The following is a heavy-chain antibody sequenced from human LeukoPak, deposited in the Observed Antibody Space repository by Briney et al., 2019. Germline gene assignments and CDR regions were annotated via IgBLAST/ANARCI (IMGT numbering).Heavy chain of an antibody. CDR3: ARAPRGWHRYYGMDV. J-gene: IGHJ6*02. V-gene: IGHV1-18*01. Sequence: ASVKVSCKASGYTFTSYGISWVRQAPGQGLEWMGWISAYNGNTNYAQKLQGRVTMTTDTSTSTAYMELRSLRSDDTAVYYCARAPRGWHRYYGMDVWGQGTTVTVSS. CDR2: ISAYNGNT. CDR1: GYTFTSYG. D-gene: IGHD6-19*01.